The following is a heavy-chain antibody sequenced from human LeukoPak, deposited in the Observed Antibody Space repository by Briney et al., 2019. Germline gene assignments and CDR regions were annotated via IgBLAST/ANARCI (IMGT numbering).Heavy chain of an antibody. CDR2: ISYDGSDK. CDR3: ARAGVGARFEDY. J-gene: IGHJ4*02. V-gene: IGHV3-30-3*01. Sequence: PGGSLRLSCVASGFTFSIYGMHWVRQAPGKGLEWVAVISYDGSDKYYADSVKGRFTISRDNAKNSLYLQMNSLRDEDTAVYYCARAGVGARFEDYWGQGTLVTVSS. D-gene: IGHD1-26*01. CDR1: GFTFSIYG.